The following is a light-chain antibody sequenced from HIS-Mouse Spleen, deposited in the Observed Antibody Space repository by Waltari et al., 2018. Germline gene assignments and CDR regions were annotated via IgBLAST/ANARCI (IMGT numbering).Light chain of an antibody. CDR2: DVS. J-gene: IGLJ1*01. V-gene: IGLV2-11*01. CDR3: CSYAGSYTYV. CDR1: SSDVGGYNQ. Sequence: QSALPQPPSVSGSPGQSVTLSCPGPSSDVGGYNQVSWYQQNPGKAPKLMIYDVSKRPSGVPDRFSGSKSGNAASLTISGLQAEDEADYYCCSYAGSYTYVFGTGTKVTVL.